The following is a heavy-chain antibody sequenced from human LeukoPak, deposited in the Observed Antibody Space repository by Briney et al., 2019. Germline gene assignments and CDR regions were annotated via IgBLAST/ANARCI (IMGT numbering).Heavy chain of an antibody. CDR3: TRNWGS. D-gene: IGHD7-27*01. V-gene: IGHV3-48*03. Sequence: GGSLRLSSVVSGFTLTNYDMKWVSQAAGGGLEWVSYIGINDNVMYYVDSVKGRFSISRDDAKNSLYLQMNSLRVEDTAVYCCTRNWGSWGQGTLVTVSS. CDR2: IGINDNVM. J-gene: IGHJ5*02. CDR1: GFTLTNYD.